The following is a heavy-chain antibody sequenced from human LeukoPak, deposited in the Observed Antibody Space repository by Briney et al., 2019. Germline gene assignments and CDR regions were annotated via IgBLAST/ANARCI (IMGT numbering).Heavy chain of an antibody. CDR3: ARDLRYYDSSGYSI. J-gene: IGHJ3*02. Sequence: SETLSLTCTVSGGSISSGGYYWSWIRQHPGKGLEWIGYIYYSGSTYYNPSLKSRVTISVDTSKNQFSLKLSSVTAADTAVYYCARDLRYYDSSGYSIWGQGTMVTVSS. CDR1: GGSISSGGYY. CDR2: IYYSGST. V-gene: IGHV4-31*03. D-gene: IGHD3-22*01.